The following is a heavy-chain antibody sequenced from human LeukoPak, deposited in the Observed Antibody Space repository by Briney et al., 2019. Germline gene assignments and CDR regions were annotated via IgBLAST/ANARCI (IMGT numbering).Heavy chain of an antibody. CDR1: GGSISSGGYY. CDR3: ARPTERHYYDSSGYFDAFDI. Sequence: SSETLSLTCTVSGGSISSGGYYWSWIRQHPGKGLEWIGYIYYSGSTYYNPSLKSRVTISVDTSKNQFSLRLSSVTAADTAVYYCARPTERHYYDSSGYFDAFDIWGQGTMVTVSS. V-gene: IGHV4-31*03. J-gene: IGHJ3*02. D-gene: IGHD3-22*01. CDR2: IYYSGST.